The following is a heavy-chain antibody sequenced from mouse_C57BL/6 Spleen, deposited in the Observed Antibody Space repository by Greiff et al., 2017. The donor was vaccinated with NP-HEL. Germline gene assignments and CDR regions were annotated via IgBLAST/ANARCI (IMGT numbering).Heavy chain of an antibody. J-gene: IGHJ3*01. CDR3: ARDYYGNEEFAY. D-gene: IGHD2-1*01. Sequence: EVKLQESGPGLVKPSQSLSLTCSVTGYSITSGYYWNWIRQFPGNKLEWMGYISYDGSNNYNPSLKNRISITRDTSKNQLFLKLNSVTTEDTATYYCARDYYGNEEFAYWGQGTLVTVSA. CDR1: GYSITSGYY. CDR2: ISYDGSN. V-gene: IGHV3-6*01.